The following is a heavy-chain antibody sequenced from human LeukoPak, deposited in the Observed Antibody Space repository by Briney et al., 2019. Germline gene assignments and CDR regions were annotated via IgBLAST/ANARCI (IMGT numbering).Heavy chain of an antibody. V-gene: IGHV3-48*04. J-gene: IGHJ4*02. CDR2: ISSGSSTL. CDR3: ARDRSADC. Sequence: GGSLRLSCTASGFTFSSYWMNWVRQAPGKGLEWVSSISSGSSTLYYADSVKGRFTISRDNAKNSLYLQMNSLRAEDTAVYYCARDRSADCWGQGTLVTVSS. CDR1: GFTFSSYW.